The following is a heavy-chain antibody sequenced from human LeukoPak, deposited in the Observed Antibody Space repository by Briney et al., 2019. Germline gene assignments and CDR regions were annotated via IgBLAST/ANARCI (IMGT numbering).Heavy chain of an antibody. CDR1: GGSISSYY. V-gene: IGHV4-59*01. CDR3: ARGKSSGYYLHFDY. J-gene: IGHJ4*02. Sequence: SETLSLTCTVSGGSISSYYWSWIRQHPGKGLEWIGYIYYSGSTNYNPSLKSRVTISVDTSKNQFSLKLSSVTAADTAVYYCARGKSSGYYLHFDYWGQGTLVTVSS. D-gene: IGHD3-22*01. CDR2: IYYSGST.